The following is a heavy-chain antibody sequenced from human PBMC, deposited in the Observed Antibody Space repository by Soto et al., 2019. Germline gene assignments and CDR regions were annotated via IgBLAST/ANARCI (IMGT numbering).Heavy chain of an antibody. V-gene: IGHV3-64*02. CDR1: GFTFSSYA. D-gene: IGHD6-6*01. J-gene: IGHJ4*02. Sequence: EVQLVESGEGLVQPGGSLRLSCAASGFTFSSYAMHWVRQAPGKGLEYVSAISSNGGSTYYADSVKGRFTISRDNSKNTLYLQMGSLRAEDMAVYYCARANIAASWGEPYYFDYWGQGTLVTVSS. CDR2: ISSNGGST. CDR3: ARANIAASWGEPYYFDY.